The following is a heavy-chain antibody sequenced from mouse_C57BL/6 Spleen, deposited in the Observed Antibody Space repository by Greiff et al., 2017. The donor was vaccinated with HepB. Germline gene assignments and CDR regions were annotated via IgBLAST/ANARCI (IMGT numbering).Heavy chain of an antibody. CDR1: GYTFTSYW. J-gene: IGHJ3*01. CDR2: IDPSDSYT. D-gene: IGHD1-1*01. V-gene: IGHV1-50*01. Sequence: QVQLQQPGAELVKPGASVKLSCKASGYTFTSYWMQWVKQRPGQGLEWIGEIDPSDSYTHYNQKFKGKATLTVDTSSSTAYMQLSSLTSEDSAVYYCARRGYGSSLWFAYWGQGTLVTVSA. CDR3: ARRGYGSSLWFAY.